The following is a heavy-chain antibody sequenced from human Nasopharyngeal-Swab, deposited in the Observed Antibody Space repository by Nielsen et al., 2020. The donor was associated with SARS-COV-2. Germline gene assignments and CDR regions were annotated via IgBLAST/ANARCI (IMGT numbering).Heavy chain of an antibody. Sequence: GESLKISCAASGFTFSSYAMSWVRQAPGKGLEWVSAISGSGGSTYYADSVKGRFTISRDNSKNTLCLQMNSLRAEDTAVYYCAKAGGITMIVVVRRYYFDYWGQGTLVTVSS. CDR3: AKAGGITMIVVVRRYYFDY. CDR1: GFTFSSYA. CDR2: ISGSGGST. J-gene: IGHJ4*02. D-gene: IGHD3-22*01. V-gene: IGHV3-23*01.